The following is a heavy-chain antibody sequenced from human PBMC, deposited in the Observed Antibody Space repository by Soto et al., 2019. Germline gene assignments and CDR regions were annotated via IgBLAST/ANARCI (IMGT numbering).Heavy chain of an antibody. CDR1: GFTFSSYS. J-gene: IGHJ3*02. CDR2: ISSSSSTI. D-gene: IGHD1-26*01. CDR3: ARDVGEPDACDI. Sequence: GGSLRLSCAASGFTFSSYSMNWVRQAPGKGLEWVSYISSSSSTIYYADSVKGRFTISRDNANNSMSLLMNSLRDEDTAVYYCARDVGEPDACDIWGQGTMGTGSS. V-gene: IGHV3-48*02.